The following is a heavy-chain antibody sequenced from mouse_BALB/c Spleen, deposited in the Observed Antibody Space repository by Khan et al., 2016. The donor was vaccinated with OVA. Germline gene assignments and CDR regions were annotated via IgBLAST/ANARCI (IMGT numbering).Heavy chain of an antibody. V-gene: IGHV2-9*02. CDR2: IWAGGST. CDR1: GSSLTSYG. CDR3: ARDDCYYEDAMDY. Sequence: QVQLKESGPGLVAPSQSLSITCTVSGSSLTSYGLHWVRHPPGKGLEWLGVIWAGGSTNYNSALMSRLSLSKDNSKSQVFLKLNSLQTDDTAMYYCARDDCYYEDAMDYWGQGTSVTVSS. D-gene: IGHD2-3*01. J-gene: IGHJ4*01.